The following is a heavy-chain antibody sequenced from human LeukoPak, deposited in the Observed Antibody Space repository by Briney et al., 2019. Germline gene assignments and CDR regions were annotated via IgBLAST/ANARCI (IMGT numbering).Heavy chain of an antibody. CDR1: GYTFTSYG. V-gene: IGHV1-18*01. CDR2: IRAYNGNT. J-gene: IGHJ4*02. Sequence: ASVKVSCKASGYTFTSYGISWVRQAPGQWLEWMGWIRAYNGNTNYAQKLQGRVTMTTDTSTSTAYMELRSLRSDDTAVYYCARDSIAVAGTAFDYWGQGTLVTVSS. D-gene: IGHD6-19*01. CDR3: ARDSIAVAGTAFDY.